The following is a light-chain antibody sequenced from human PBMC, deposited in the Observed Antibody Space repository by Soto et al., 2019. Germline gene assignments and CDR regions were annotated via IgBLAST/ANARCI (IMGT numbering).Light chain of an antibody. J-gene: IGKJ2*01. CDR1: QIVSSN. CDR2: DAS. Sequence: EIVMTQSPATLSVSPGERATLSCRASQIVSSNVAWYQQKAGQAPRLLINDASTRATGIPARFSGSGSGTDFTLTISSLQSEDFAVYYCQQYNNWTPMYTFGQGTKLEIK. V-gene: IGKV3-15*01. CDR3: QQYNNWTPMYT.